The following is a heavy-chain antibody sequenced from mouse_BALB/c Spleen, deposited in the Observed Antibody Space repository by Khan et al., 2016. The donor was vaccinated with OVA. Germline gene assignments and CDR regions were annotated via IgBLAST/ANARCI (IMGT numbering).Heavy chain of an antibody. CDR3: ARGGGSGPALFAY. Sequence: EVQLVESGPGLVKPSQSLSLTCSVTGYSITSGYFWNWIRQFPGNKLEWMGYIRYDGNSNYNPSLKNRISITRDTSKNQFFLKLNSVTPEDSATDYCARGGGSGPALFAYWGQGTLVTVSA. CDR2: IRYDGNS. J-gene: IGHJ3*01. CDR1: GYSITSGYF. V-gene: IGHV3-6*02. D-gene: IGHD3-1*01.